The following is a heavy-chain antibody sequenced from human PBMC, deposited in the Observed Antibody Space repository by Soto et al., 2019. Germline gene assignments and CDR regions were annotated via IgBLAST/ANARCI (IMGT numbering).Heavy chain of an antibody. CDR2: INPKSGYT. J-gene: IGHJ4*02. D-gene: IGHD1-26*01. Sequence: ASVKVSCKASGYTFTGDYLHWVRQAPGQGLEWMAWINPKSGYTKSAQKFQARVTLTRDTSISTAYMELRSLRSEDTAVYFCARYTGSNSLFDSWGRGPWSPSPQ. CDR1: GYTFTGDY. V-gene: IGHV1-2*02. CDR3: ARYTGSNSLFDS.